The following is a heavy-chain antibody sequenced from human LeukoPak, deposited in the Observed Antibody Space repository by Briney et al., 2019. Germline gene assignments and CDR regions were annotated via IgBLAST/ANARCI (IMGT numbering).Heavy chain of an antibody. CDR3: AELGITMIGGV. V-gene: IGHV3-21*01. Sequence: GGSLRLSCAASGFTFSSYSMNWVHQAPGKGLEWVAAISTTSGNIYYADSVKGRFTISRDNAKNSLYLQMNSLRAEDTAVYYCAELGITMIGGVWGKGTTVTISS. CDR2: ISTTSGNI. D-gene: IGHD3-10*02. CDR1: GFTFSSYS. J-gene: IGHJ6*04.